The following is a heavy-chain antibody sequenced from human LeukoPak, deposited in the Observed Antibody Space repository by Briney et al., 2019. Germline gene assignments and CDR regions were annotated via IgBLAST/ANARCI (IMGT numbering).Heavy chain of an antibody. D-gene: IGHD3-3*01. V-gene: IGHV4-4*07. CDR1: GGSISSYY. CDR2: IYTSGST. CDR3: ARESQYYDFWSGYYTGDAFDI. Sequence: SETLSPTCTVSGGSISSYYWSWIRQPAGKGLKWIGRIYTSGSTNYNPSLKSRVTMSVDTSKNQFSLKLSSVTAADTAVYYCARESQYYDFWSGYYTGDAFDIWGQGTMVTVSS. J-gene: IGHJ3*02.